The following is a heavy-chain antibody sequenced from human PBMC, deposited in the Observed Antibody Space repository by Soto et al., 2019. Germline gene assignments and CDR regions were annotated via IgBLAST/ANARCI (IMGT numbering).Heavy chain of an antibody. CDR3: TTDQLAVAGTPYYFDN. J-gene: IGHJ4*02. D-gene: IGHD1-1*01. V-gene: IGHV3-7*03. CDR2: IKQDESEK. CDR1: GLTFTDYW. Sequence: PGGSLRLSCVTYGLTFTDYWMSWVHQAPGKGLEWVANIKQDESEKNYLDSVKGRFTIPRDNSKNTLYLQMNSLRAEDTAVYYCTTDQLAVAGTPYYFDNWGQGALVTVSS.